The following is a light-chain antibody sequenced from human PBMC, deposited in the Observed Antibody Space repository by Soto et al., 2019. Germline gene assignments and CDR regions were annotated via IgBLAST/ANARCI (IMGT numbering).Light chain of an antibody. CDR1: QTVLSN. Sequence: DIVMTQSPATLSVSPGARATLSCRASQTVLSNLAWYQQKPGQAPRLLIYGASNRATGIPDRFSGSGSGTDFTLTISRLEPEDFAVYYCQQYGSSGTFGQGTKVDIK. J-gene: IGKJ1*01. CDR2: GAS. V-gene: IGKV3-20*01. CDR3: QQYGSSGT.